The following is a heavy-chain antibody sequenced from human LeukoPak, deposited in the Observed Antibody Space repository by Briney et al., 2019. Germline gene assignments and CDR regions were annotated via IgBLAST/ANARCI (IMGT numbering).Heavy chain of an antibody. D-gene: IGHD2-15*01. Sequence: PGGSLRLSCAASGFTFSSYSMNWVRQAPGKGLEWVSSISSSSSYIYYADSVKGRFTISRDNAKNSLYLQMNSLRAEDTAVYYCAKDLRYCSGGSCYNSWGQGTLVTVSS. CDR3: AKDLRYCSGGSCYNS. CDR2: ISSSSSYI. CDR1: GFTFSSYS. V-gene: IGHV3-21*04. J-gene: IGHJ4*02.